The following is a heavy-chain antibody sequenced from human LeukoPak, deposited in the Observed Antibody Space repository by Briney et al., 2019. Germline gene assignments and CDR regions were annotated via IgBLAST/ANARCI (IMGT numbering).Heavy chain of an antibody. J-gene: IGHJ6*02. CDR1: GFTFSSYS. CDR3: ARDGGNVDTAMVTYYYGMDV. Sequence: GGSLRLSCAASGFTFSSYSMNWVRQAPGKGLEWVSSISSSSSYIYYADSVKGRFTISRDNAKNSLYLQMNSLRAEDTAVYYCARDGGNVDTAMVTYYYGMDVWGQGTTVTVSS. V-gene: IGHV3-21*01. D-gene: IGHD5-18*01. CDR2: ISSSSSYI.